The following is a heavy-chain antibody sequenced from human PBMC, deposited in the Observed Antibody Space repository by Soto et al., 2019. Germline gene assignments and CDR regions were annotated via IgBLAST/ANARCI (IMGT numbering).Heavy chain of an antibody. V-gene: IGHV1-2*04. CDR1: GYTFTGYY. D-gene: IGHD5-12*01. Sequence: ASVKVSCKASGYTFTGYYMHWVRQAPGQGLEWMGWINPNSGGTSYAQKFQGWVTMTRDTSISTAYMELSRLRSDDTAVYYCARGDVRGYSGYDLPLDYWGQGTLVTVS. J-gene: IGHJ4*02. CDR2: INPNSGGT. CDR3: ARGDVRGYSGYDLPLDY.